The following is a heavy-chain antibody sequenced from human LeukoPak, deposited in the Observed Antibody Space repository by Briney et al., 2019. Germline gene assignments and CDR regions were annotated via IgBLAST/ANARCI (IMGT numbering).Heavy chain of an antibody. CDR1: GGSISSGDYY. J-gene: IGHJ4*02. CDR3: ASLKGTTVTTWAGDY. CDR2: IYYSGST. Sequence: SQTLSLTCTVSGGSISSGDYYWSWIRQPPGRGLEWIGYIYYSGSTYYNPSLKSRVTISVDTSKNQFSLKLSSVTAADTAVYYCASLKGTTVTTWAGDYWGQGTLVTVSP. V-gene: IGHV4-30-4*01. D-gene: IGHD4-17*01.